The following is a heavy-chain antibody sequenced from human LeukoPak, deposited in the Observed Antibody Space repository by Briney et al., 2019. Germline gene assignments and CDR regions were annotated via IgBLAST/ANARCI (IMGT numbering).Heavy chain of an antibody. CDR2: VDPNSGDT. J-gene: IGHJ5*01. V-gene: IGHV1-2*02. Sequence: LGASVKVSCKASGYTFTDYYLHWVRQTPGQGLEWMGCVDPNSGDTNYAQKFQGSVTMTRDTSISTAYMELNRLRSDDTAVYYCARASGSYWWFDSWGQGTLVTVSS. D-gene: IGHD1-26*01. CDR1: GYTFTDYY. CDR3: ARASGSYWWFDS.